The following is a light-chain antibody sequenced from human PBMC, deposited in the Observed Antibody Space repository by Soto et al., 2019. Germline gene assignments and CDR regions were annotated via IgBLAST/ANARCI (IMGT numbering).Light chain of an antibody. CDR1: QGIRDD. V-gene: IGKV1-6*01. Sequence: AIQMTQSPSSLSASVGDRVTITCRASQGIRDDLGWYQQKPGKAPKLLIYSASTLQSGVPSRFSGSGSGTYFTLSFCSLHPEDSATDNCLQENSYPLNVGGGTKVDIK. CDR3: LQENSYPLN. J-gene: IGKJ4*01. CDR2: SAS.